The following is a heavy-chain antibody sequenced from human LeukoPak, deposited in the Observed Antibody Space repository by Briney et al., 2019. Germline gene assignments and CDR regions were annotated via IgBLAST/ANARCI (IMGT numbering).Heavy chain of an antibody. J-gene: IGHJ4*02. CDR1: GGSISSGGYY. V-gene: IGHV4-31*03. CDR2: IYYSGST. Sequence: SQTLSLTCTVSGGSISSGGYYWSWIRQHPGKGLEWIGYIYYSGSTYYNPSLKSRVTISVDTSKNQFSLKLSSVTAADTAVYYCAREGDSSSPFDYWGQGTLVTVS. CDR3: AREGDSSSPFDY. D-gene: IGHD6-13*01.